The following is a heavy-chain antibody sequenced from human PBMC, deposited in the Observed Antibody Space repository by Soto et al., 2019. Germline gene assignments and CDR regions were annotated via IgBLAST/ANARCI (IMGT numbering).Heavy chain of an antibody. V-gene: IGHV3-7*03. CDR2: IPQDGVDG. J-gene: IGHJ6*02. CDR3: ARDHLILPAHDFFYGSDV. Sequence: GGSLRLSCEVSGFTFSMYSMSWVRQSPGEGLEWVAKIPQDGVDGHYADSVKGRFTISRDNGKNSLYLQLNNLRAEDTAVYYCARDHLILPAHDFFYGSDVWGRGATVTVSS. CDR1: GFTFSMYS. D-gene: IGHD2-21*02.